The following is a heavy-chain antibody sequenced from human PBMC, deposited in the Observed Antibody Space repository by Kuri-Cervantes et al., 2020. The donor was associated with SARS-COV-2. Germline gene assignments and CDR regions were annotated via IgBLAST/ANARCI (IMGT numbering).Heavy chain of an antibody. Sequence: GESLKISCTASGITFNTYGMQWVRQSPGKGLEWVATISYDGYNTFYAQSVKGRFTISRDNSKNALYLQMNSLRAEDTAVYYCAKVSCGGDCYVHIFDYWGQGTLVTVSS. CDR1: GITFNTYG. V-gene: IGHV3-30*18. CDR3: AKVSCGGDCYVHIFDY. CDR2: ISYDGYNT. D-gene: IGHD2-21*02. J-gene: IGHJ4*02.